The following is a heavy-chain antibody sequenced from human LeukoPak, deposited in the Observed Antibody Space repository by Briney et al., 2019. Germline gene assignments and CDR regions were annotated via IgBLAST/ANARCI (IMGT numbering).Heavy chain of an antibody. J-gene: IGHJ5*02. D-gene: IGHD1-26*01. CDR1: GYTFTGYY. CDR3: ARAEGATRWFDP. Sequence: ASVKVSCKASGYTFTGYYMHWVRQAPGQGLEWMGWINPNSGGTNYAQKFQGRVTMTRDTSISTAYMELSRLRSDDTAVYYCARAEGATRWFDPWGQGTLVTVSS. CDR2: INPNSGGT. V-gene: IGHV1-2*02.